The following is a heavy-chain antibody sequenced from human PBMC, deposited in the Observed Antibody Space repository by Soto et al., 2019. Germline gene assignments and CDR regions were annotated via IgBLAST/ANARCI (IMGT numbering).Heavy chain of an antibody. J-gene: IGHJ3*02. Sequence: GASLKVSCKASVYTFTSYGISWVRQAPGQGLEWMGWISAYNGDTNSAQSLQGRVTMTTDTSTRTAYMELRSLRSDDTAVYYCARRDWESNYVFDIWGQGTMVTVSS. D-gene: IGHD3-16*01. CDR3: ARRDWESNYVFDI. CDR1: VYTFTSYG. V-gene: IGHV1-18*04. CDR2: ISAYNGDT.